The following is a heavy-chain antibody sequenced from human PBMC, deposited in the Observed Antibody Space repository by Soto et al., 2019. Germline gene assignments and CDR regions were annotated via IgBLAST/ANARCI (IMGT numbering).Heavy chain of an antibody. D-gene: IGHD2-15*01. CDR2: INNAGTTI. CDR3: AREPRYCRGGSCSITGDAYDI. Sequence: PGGSLRLSCAASGFTFSIYAMNWVRQAPGKGLEWVAAINNAGTTIYYADSVRGRFSLSRDISDNTLHLQMNNLRVEDTAVYYCAREPRYCRGGSCSITGDAYDIWGQGTMVTVSS. V-gene: IGHV3-23*01. CDR1: GFTFSIYA. J-gene: IGHJ3*02.